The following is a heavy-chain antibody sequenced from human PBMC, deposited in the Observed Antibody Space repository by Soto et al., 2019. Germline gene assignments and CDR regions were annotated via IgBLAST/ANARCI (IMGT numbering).Heavy chain of an antibody. J-gene: IGHJ6*03. V-gene: IGHV1-69*02. D-gene: IGHD3-16*01. CDR3: ARGERFGELNYYYMDV. Sequence: SVKVSCKASGGTFSSYTISWVRQAPGQGLEWMGRIIPILGIANYAQKFQGRVTITADKSTSTAYMELSSLRSEDTAVYYCARGERFGELNYYYMDVWGKGTTVTVSS. CDR1: GGTFSSYT. CDR2: IIPILGIA.